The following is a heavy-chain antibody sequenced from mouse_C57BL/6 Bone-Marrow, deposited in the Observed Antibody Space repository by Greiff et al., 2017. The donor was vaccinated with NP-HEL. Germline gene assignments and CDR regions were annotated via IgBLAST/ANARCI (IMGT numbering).Heavy chain of an antibody. V-gene: IGHV1-81*01. CDR3: ARELPMSFDY. Sequence: QVQLKQSGAELARPGASVKLSCTASGYTFTSYGISWVKQRTGQGLEWIGEIYPRSGNTYYNEKFKGKATLTADKSSSTAYMELRSLTSEDSAVYFCARELPMSFDYWGQGTTLTVSS. D-gene: IGHD2-3*01. CDR2: IYPRSGNT. CDR1: GYTFTSYG. J-gene: IGHJ2*01.